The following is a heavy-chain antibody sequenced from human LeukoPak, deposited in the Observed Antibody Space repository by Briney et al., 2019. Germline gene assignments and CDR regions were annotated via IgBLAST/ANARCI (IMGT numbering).Heavy chain of an antibody. D-gene: IGHD2-2*01. CDR1: RFIFSSYS. CDR2: LKSDGTEK. V-gene: IGHV3-7*01. Sequence: PGGSLRLSCAASRFIFSSYSMSWVRQAPGKGLEWVANLKSDGTEKDYVDSVKGRFTISRDNAKKSLYLQMNSLRAEDTAVYYCARDLWSKAARGVVPAAIGRAFDIWGQGTMVTVSS. J-gene: IGHJ3*02. CDR3: ARDLWSKAARGVVPAAIGRAFDI.